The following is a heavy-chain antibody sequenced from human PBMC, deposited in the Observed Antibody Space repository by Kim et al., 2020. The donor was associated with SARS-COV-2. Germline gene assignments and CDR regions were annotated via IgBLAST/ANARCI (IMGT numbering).Heavy chain of an antibody. CDR3: ASLSSSSFYYYYGMDV. Sequence: SLKSRVTISVDTSKNQFSLKLSSVTAADTAVYYCASLSSSSFYYYYGMDVWGQGTTVTVSS. J-gene: IGHJ6*02. V-gene: IGHV4-39*01. D-gene: IGHD6-6*01.